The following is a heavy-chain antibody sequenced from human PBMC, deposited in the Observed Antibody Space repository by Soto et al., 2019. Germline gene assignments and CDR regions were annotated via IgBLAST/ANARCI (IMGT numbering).Heavy chain of an antibody. CDR2: ISYGGGTT. J-gene: IGHJ4*02. CDR1: EFTFSNYA. CDR3: AKNPGYYYDSTGYRFDY. D-gene: IGHD3-22*01. V-gene: IGHV3-23*01. Sequence: PGGSLRLSCAASEFTFSNYAMSWVRQAPGKGLEWVSAISYGGGTTYYADSVKGRFTISRDNSKNTLYLQMNSLRAEDTAVYYCAKNPGYYYDSTGYRFDYWGQGTLVTVSS.